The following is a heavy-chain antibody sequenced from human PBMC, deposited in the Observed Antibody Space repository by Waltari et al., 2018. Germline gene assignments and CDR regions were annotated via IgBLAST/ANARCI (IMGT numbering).Heavy chain of an antibody. CDR3: ARGRSGYSYGSDY. V-gene: IGHV4-34*01. J-gene: IGHJ4*02. Sequence: QVQLQQWGAGLLKPSETLSLTCAVYGGSFSGYYWSWIRQPPGKGLGWIGEIKHSGSTNYNPSLKSRVTISVDTSKNQFSLKLSSVTAADTAVYYCARGRSGYSYGSDYWGQGTLVTVSS. D-gene: IGHD5-18*01. CDR2: IKHSGST. CDR1: GGSFSGYY.